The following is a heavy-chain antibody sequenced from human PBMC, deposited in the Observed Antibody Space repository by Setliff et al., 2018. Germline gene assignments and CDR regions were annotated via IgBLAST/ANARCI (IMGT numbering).Heavy chain of an antibody. CDR1: GFTFSSYG. V-gene: IGHV3-30*02. J-gene: IGHJ4*02. Sequence: GGSLRLSCAASGFTFSSYGMHWVRQAPGKGLEWVAFTRYNGDGKYYADSVQGRFAISTDSDKNTVILQMNSLRAEDTAVYYCARAIGGFDHWSQGTLVTVSS. CDR3: ARAIGGFDH. D-gene: IGHD2-15*01. CDR2: TRYNGDGK.